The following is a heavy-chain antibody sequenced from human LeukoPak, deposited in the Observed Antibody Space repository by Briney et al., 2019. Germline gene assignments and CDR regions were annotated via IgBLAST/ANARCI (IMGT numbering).Heavy chain of an antibody. CDR1: GFTFSTYG. CDR3: AKDPGMDLYYYYLDV. J-gene: IGHJ6*03. CDR2: IRYDGNNK. D-gene: IGHD5-18*01. Sequence: GGSLRLSCRASGFTFSTYGMHWVRQAPGKGLEWVAFIRYDGNNKNYADSVKGRFTISRDNSKNTLYLQMDSLRGEDTAVYYCAKDPGMDLYYYYLDVWGKGTTVTVSS. V-gene: IGHV3-30*02.